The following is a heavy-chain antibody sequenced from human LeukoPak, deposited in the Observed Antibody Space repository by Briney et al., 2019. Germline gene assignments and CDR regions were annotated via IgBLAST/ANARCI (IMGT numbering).Heavy chain of an antibody. J-gene: IGHJ4*02. CDR3: ARDQGGFWLTTTLFDY. CDR2: INSDGSST. Sequence: GGSLRLSCAASGFTFSSYGMHWVRQAPGKGLVWVSHINSDGSSTNYADSVKGRFTISRDNSKNTLYLQMNSLRAEDTAVYYCARDQGGFWLTTTLFDYWGQGTLVTVSS. D-gene: IGHD3-9*01. CDR1: GFTFSSYG. V-gene: IGHV3-74*01.